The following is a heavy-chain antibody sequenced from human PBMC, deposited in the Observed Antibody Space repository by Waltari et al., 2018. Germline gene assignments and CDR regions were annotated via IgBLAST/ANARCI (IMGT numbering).Heavy chain of an antibody. V-gene: IGHV3-7*01. D-gene: IGHD2-2*01. Sequence: EVRLVDSGGGLVQPGGSLRLSCAASGFRLSDYWMSWVRQAPGKGLEWVASIKEDGRETYYVESGKGRFTISRDNAKNSMYLQINSLRAEYTAVYYSATSSFWRFDYWGQGTLVTVSS. CDR2: IKEDGRET. CDR1: GFRLSDYW. CDR3: ATSSFWRFDY. J-gene: IGHJ4*02.